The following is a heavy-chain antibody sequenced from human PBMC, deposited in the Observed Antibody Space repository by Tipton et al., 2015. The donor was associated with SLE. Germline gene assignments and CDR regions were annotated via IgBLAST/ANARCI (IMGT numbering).Heavy chain of an antibody. D-gene: IGHD3-10*01. CDR2: SNPSGDT. CDR3: ARGAKERITLVRVRPYYFDY. CDR1: GGSFSGYF. J-gene: IGHJ4*01. Sequence: TLSLTCAVYGGSFSGYFWSWIRQPPGKGLEWIGESNPSGDTNYNPSLKSRVTISVDTSKNQLSLKLSYVTAADTAVYYCARGAKERITLVRVRPYYFDYWGQGSLVTVSS. V-gene: IGHV4-34*01.